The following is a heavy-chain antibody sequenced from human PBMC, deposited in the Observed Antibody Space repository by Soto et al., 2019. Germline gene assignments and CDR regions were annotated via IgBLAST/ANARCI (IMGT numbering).Heavy chain of an antibody. V-gene: IGHV4-59*01. J-gene: IGHJ5*02. CDR3: AREYCSGGSCYNADWFDP. CDR2: IYYSGST. CDR1: GGSISSYY. Sequence: QVQLQESGPGLVKPSETLSLTCTVSGGSISSYYWSWIRQPPGKGLERMGHIYYSGSTNYNPSLKSRVTISVDTSKDQFSLKLSSVTAADTAVYYYAREYCSGGSCYNADWFDPWGQGTLVTVSS. D-gene: IGHD2-15*01.